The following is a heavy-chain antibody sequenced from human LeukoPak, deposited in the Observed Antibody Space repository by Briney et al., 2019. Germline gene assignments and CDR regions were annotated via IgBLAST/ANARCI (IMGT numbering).Heavy chain of an antibody. J-gene: IGHJ4*02. Sequence: GGSLRRSCAASGFTFSTYAMHWVRQAPGKGLEWVAVISYDGRDKKYADSVKGRFSISRDNPKDTLYLQMDSLRSEDTAMYYCAKDSGNFANYYFDHWGQGTLVTVSS. CDR2: ISYDGRDK. CDR3: AKDSGNFANYYFDH. V-gene: IGHV3-30*04. D-gene: IGHD1-26*01. CDR1: GFTFSTYA.